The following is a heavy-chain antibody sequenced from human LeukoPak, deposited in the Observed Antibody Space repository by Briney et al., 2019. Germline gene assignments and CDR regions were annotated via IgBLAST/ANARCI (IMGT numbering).Heavy chain of an antibody. D-gene: IGHD6-19*01. Sequence: SETLSLTCAVYGGSFSDYYWSWIRQPPGKGLEWIGEATHSRSTNYNPSLKSRVTISVVMSMNQFSLKLSSVTAADTAVYYCARRLPVAGRAPDYWGPGTLVTVSS. J-gene: IGHJ4*02. CDR2: ATHSRST. V-gene: IGHV4-34*01. CDR3: ARRLPVAGRAPDY. CDR1: GGSFSDYY.